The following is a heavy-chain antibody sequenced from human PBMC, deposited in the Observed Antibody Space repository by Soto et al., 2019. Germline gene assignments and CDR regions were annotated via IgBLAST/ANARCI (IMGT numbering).Heavy chain of an antibody. CDR3: AKDQNYDILTGRFDY. J-gene: IGHJ4*02. V-gene: IGHV3-9*01. CDR2: ISWNSGSI. Sequence: GGSLRLSCAASGFTFDDYAMHWVRQAPGKGLEWVSGISWNSGSIGYADSVKGRFTISRDNAKNSLYLQMNSLRAEDTALYYCAKDQNYDILTGRFDYWGQGTLVTVSS. D-gene: IGHD3-9*01. CDR1: GFTFDDYA.